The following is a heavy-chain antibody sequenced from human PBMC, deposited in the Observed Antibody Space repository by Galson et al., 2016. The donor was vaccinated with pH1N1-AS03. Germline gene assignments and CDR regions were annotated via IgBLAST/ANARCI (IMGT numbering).Heavy chain of an antibody. J-gene: IGHJ5*02. CDR3: ARENPIVT. CDR2: IKEDGNDQ. V-gene: IGHV3-7*01. Sequence: SLRLSCAASGFTFGAFWMSWVRQAPGKGLEWVANIKEDGNDQHYVASVKGRFTISRDNAKKSLFLQMNSLTADDTAVYYCARENPIVTWGQGTLATVS. CDR1: GFTFGAFW. D-gene: IGHD1-26*01.